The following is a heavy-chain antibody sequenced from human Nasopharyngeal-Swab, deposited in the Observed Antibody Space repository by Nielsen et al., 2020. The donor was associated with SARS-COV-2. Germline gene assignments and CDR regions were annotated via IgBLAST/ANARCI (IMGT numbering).Heavy chain of an antibody. Sequence: SETLSLTCTVSGGSISSSSYYWGWIRQPPGKGLEWIGSIYYSGSTYYNPSLKSRVTISVDTSKNQFSLKLSSVTAADTAVYYCARHAARRDPNFDYWGQGTLVTVSS. D-gene: IGHD6-25*01. J-gene: IGHJ4*02. CDR2: IYYSGST. CDR1: GGSISSSSYY. CDR3: ARHAARRDPNFDY. V-gene: IGHV4-39*01.